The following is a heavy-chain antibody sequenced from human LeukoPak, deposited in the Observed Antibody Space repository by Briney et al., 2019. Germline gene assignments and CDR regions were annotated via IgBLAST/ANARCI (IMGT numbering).Heavy chain of an antibody. Sequence: SQTLSLTCAISGDSVSSNSVTWNWIRQSPSRGLEWLGRTYYRSTWYNDHAVSVRGRITVNPDTSKNQFSLHLNSVTPEDTAVYYCARRLTQYDCFDPWGQGILVTVSS. V-gene: IGHV6-1*01. D-gene: IGHD2-2*01. CDR2: TYYRSTWYN. CDR1: GDSVSSNSVT. J-gene: IGHJ5*02. CDR3: ARRLTQYDCFDP.